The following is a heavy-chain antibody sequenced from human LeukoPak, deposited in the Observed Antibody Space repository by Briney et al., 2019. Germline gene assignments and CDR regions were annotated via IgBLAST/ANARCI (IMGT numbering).Heavy chain of an antibody. D-gene: IGHD6-13*01. CDR2: LHADGNEK. J-gene: IGHJ4*02. V-gene: IGHV3-7*01. CDR1: GFSLSGYW. CDR3: ARCAVAAAGDY. Sequence: GGSLRLSCAAYGFSLSGYWMSWVRQAPGKGLEWVARLHADGNEKYFVHSVKGRFTVSRDNAKNSLYLQMNSLRAEDTAVYYCARCAVAAAGDYWGRGTLVTVSS.